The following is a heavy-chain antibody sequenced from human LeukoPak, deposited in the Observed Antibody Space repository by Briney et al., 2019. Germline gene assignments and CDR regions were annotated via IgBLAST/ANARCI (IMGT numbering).Heavy chain of an antibody. Sequence: PGGSLRLSCAASGFTFSSYCINWVRQAPGKGLEWVSYISSSGSTIYYADSVKGRFTISRDNAKNSLYLQMNSLRAEDTAVYYCAELGITMIGGVWGKGTTVTISS. J-gene: IGHJ6*04. CDR2: ISSSGSTI. V-gene: IGHV3-48*04. D-gene: IGHD3-10*02. CDR1: GFTFSSYC. CDR3: AELGITMIGGV.